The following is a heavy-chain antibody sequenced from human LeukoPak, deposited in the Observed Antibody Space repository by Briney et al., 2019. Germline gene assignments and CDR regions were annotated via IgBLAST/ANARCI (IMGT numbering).Heavy chain of an antibody. V-gene: IGHV3-21*01. CDR3: ARMRTTVVSPFDY. CDR2: ISSSSSYI. D-gene: IGHD4-23*01. Sequence: PGGSLRLSCAASGFTFSSYSMNWVRQAPGKGLEWVSSISSSSSYIYYADSVKGRFTISRDNAKNSLYLQMNSLRAEDTAVYYCARMRTTVVSPFDYWGQGTLVTVSS. J-gene: IGHJ4*02. CDR1: GFTFSSYS.